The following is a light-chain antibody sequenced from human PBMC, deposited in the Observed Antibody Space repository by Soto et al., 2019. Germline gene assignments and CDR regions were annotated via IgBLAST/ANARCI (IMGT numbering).Light chain of an antibody. CDR3: KQYGSSPWT. CDR2: GAS. V-gene: IGKV3-20*01. CDR1: QSVSSSY. Sequence: EIVLTQSPGTLSLSPGERATLSCRASQSVSSSYLAWYQQKPGQATRPLIYGASSRAIGIPDRFSGSGSGTDFTLTISRLEPEDFAVYYCKQYGSSPWTFGQGTKVEIK. J-gene: IGKJ1*01.